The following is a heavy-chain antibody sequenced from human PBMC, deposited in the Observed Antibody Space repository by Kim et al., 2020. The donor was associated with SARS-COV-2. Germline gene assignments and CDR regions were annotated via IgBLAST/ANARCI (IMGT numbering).Heavy chain of an antibody. V-gene: IGHV4-39*01. CDR1: GGSISSSSYY. J-gene: IGHJ4*02. D-gene: IGHD1-7*01. CDR2: IYYSGST. CDR3: ARLRLELNPKYYFDY. Sequence: SETLSLTCTVSGGSISSSSYYWGWIRQPPGQGLEWIGSIYYSGSTYYNPSLKSRVTISVDTSKNQFSLKLSSVTAADTAVYCCARLRLELNPKYYFDYWGQGTLVTVSS.